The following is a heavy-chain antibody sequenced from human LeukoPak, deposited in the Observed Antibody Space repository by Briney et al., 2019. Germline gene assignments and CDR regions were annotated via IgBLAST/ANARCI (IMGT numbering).Heavy chain of an antibody. CDR1: GFTFSSYG. V-gene: IGHV3-30*02. D-gene: IGHD4-17*01. Sequence: GGSLRLSCAASGFTFSSYGMHWVRQAPGKGLEWVAFIRYDGSNKYYADSVKGRFTISRDNSKNTLYLQMNSLRAEDTAVYYCATPPTVTRNYWGQGSLVTVSS. CDR3: ATPPTVTRNY. CDR2: IRYDGSNK. J-gene: IGHJ4*02.